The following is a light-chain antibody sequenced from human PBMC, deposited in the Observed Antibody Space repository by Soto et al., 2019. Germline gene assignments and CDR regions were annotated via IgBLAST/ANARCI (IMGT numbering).Light chain of an antibody. J-gene: IGLJ1*01. V-gene: IGLV1-40*01. CDR2: GNN. CDR3: QSYDTGLGGYV. CDR1: SSNIGAGYD. Sequence: QSVLTQPPSVSGAPGQRVTIFCTGGSSNIGAGYDVQWYQQLPGTAPRLLIYGNNNRPSGVPERFSGSNSGTSASLAISGLQADDELDYYCQSYDTGLGGYVFGTGTKLTVL.